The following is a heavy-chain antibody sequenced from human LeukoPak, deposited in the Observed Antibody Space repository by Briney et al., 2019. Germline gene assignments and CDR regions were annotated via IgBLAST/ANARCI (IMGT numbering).Heavy chain of an antibody. CDR1: GYTFTSYA. CDR2: INAGNGNT. V-gene: IGHV1-3*01. CDR3: ARGHTAMVRIGFDY. Sequence: GASVKVSCKASGYTFTSYAMHWVRQAPGQRLEWMGWINAGNGNTKYSQKFQGRVTITRDTSASTAYMELSSLRSEDTAVYYCARGHTAMVRIGFDYWGQGTLVTVSS. D-gene: IGHD5-18*01. J-gene: IGHJ4*02.